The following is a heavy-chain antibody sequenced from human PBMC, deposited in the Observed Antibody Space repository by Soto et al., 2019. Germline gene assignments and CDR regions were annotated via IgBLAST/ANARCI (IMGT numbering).Heavy chain of an antibody. D-gene: IGHD1-7*01. V-gene: IGHV1-69*01. CDR1: GGTLRTFP. CDR3: ARDRSSENYRPSCIDAFDM. Sequence: QVHLVQSGPEVKKPGSSVRVSCKASGGTLRTFPISWVRQAPGQGLEWMGGIIPILRTPNYAQRFQGRVTINVDESTNTAYMELSSLRSEDTAMYFCARDRSSENYRPSCIDAFDMWGQGTMVTVSS. CDR2: IIPILRTP. J-gene: IGHJ3*02.